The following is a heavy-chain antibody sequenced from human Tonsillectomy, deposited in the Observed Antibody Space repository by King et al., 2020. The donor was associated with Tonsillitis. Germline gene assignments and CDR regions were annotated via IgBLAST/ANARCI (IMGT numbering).Heavy chain of an antibody. CDR1: GDIFSDYA. Sequence: QLVQSGAEVKKPGSSVRVSCKASGDIFSDYAISWVRQAPGQGLEWMGGIIPMFGTSNYTQKFKGRVTLTAGESTSTAYMELSSLKSEDTAVYFCARDPSPYSGYDSPTFDCWGQGTLVTVSS. CDR2: IIPMFGTS. J-gene: IGHJ4*02. D-gene: IGHD5-12*01. V-gene: IGHV1-69*01. CDR3: ARDPSPYSGYDSPTFDC.